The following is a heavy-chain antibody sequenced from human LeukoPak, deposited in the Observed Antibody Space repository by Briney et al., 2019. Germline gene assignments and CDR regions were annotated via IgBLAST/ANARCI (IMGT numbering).Heavy chain of an antibody. Sequence: TSETLSLTCTVSGGSISTSSYYWGWIRQPPGKGLEWIGTIYYSGRTYYHPSLKSRVTISVDTPKNQFSLKLSSVTAADTAMYYCARHGYYFDSPSDYWGQGTLVTVSS. J-gene: IGHJ4*02. CDR3: ARHGYYFDSPSDY. D-gene: IGHD3-22*01. V-gene: IGHV4-39*01. CDR1: GGSISTSSYY. CDR2: IYYSGRT.